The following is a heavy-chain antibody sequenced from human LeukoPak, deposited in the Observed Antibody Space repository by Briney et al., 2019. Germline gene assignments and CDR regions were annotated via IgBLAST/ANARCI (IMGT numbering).Heavy chain of an antibody. CDR3: ARAAAGTPTFDY. V-gene: IGHV3-23*01. J-gene: IGHJ4*02. CDR1: GFTFSSYA. Sequence: PGGSLRLSCAGSGFTFSSYAMTWVRQAPGTGLEWVSSISRSDGTTCYADSVKGRFTISRDNSKNTLFLQMNSLRAEDTAVYYCARAAAGTPTFDYWGQGTLVTVSS. CDR2: ISRSDGTT. D-gene: IGHD6-13*01.